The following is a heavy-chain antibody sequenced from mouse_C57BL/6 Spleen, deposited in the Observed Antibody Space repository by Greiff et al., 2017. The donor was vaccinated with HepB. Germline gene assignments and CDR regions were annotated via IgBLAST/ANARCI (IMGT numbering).Heavy chain of an antibody. J-gene: IGHJ3*01. D-gene: IGHD2-5*01. CDR3: AREKTTDYSNYYGFAY. CDR2: IDPSDSYT. CDR1: GYTFTSYW. Sequence: QVQLQQPGAELVRPGTSVKLSCKASGYTFTSYWMHWVKQRPGQGLEWIGVIDPSDSYTNYNQKFKGKATLTVDTSSSTAYMQLSSLTSEDSAVYYCAREKTTDYSNYYGFAYWGQGTLVTVSA. V-gene: IGHV1-59*01.